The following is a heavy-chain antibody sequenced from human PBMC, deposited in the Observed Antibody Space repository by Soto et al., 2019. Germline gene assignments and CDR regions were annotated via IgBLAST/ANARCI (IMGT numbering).Heavy chain of an antibody. J-gene: IGHJ4*02. CDR3: ARSGYSFAWGY. Sequence: EVQLVESGGGLIPPGGSLRLSCAASGFLVNSAYMTWVRQAPGKGLEWLSMINHDGSTLYAESVKGRFTISRDNSKNRLDFQMNSLRAEDTAMYDCARSGYSFAWGYWGQGTLV. CDR1: GFLVNSAY. V-gene: IGHV3-53*01. CDR2: INHDGST. D-gene: IGHD5-18*01.